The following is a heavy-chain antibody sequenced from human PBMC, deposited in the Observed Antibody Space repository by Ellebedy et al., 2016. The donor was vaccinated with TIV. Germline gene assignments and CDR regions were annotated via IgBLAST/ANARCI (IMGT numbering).Heavy chain of an antibody. CDR1: GFTFSNYA. Sequence: GGSLRLXCAASGFTFSNYAMTWFRQAPGKGLQCVSTIDSTGKIYYADSVKGRFTISRDNSKNTVFLQMNSLRAEDTAIYYCAKARLENYGERDYWGQGTLVTVSS. CDR2: IDSTGKI. D-gene: IGHD4-17*01. V-gene: IGHV3-23*01. J-gene: IGHJ4*02. CDR3: AKARLENYGERDY.